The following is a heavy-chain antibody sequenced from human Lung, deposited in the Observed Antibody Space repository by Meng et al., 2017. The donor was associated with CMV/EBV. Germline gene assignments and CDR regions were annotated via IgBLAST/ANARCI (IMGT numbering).Heavy chain of an antibody. CDR3: ARDRLYYYDTSGYYYPRYLQH. CDR1: GFTFSNYA. CDR2: ISSDGSNK. V-gene: IGHV3-30*04. J-gene: IGHJ1*01. Sequence: GESLKISCAASGFTFSNYAMHWVRQAPGKGLDWVAVISSDGSNKEYADPVKGRFTISRDNSKNTLYLHMNSLRAEDTAVYYCARDRLYYYDTSGYYYPRYLQHXGQGXLVTVSS. D-gene: IGHD3-22*01.